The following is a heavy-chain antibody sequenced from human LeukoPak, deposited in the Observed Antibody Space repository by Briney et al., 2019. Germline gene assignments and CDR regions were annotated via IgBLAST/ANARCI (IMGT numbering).Heavy chain of an antibody. CDR3: ARAVATYYDY. CDR2: ISSTSYI. V-gene: IGHV3-21*01. Sequence: PGGSLRLSCAASGFTFTAYTINWVRQAPGKGLEWVSSISSTSYIYYADSVKGRFTISRDNAKNSLYLQMNRLRAEDTAVYYCARAVATYYDYWGQGTLVTVSS. D-gene: IGHD5-12*01. CDR1: GFTFTAYT. J-gene: IGHJ4*02.